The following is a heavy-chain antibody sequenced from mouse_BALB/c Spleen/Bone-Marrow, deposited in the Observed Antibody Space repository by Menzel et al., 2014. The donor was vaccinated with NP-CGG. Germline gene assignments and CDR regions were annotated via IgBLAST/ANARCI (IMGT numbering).Heavy chain of an antibody. J-gene: IGHJ4*01. CDR1: GISITTGNYR. CDR2: IYYSGTI. V-gene: IGHV3-5*02. CDR3: ARAYYRYAMDY. Sequence: VQLQQSGPGLVKPSQTVSLTCTVTGISITTGNYRWSWIRQFPGNKLEWIGFIYYSGTITYSPSLTSRTTITEDTSKNQFFLEMNSLTAEDTATYYCARAYYRYAMDYWGQGTSVTVSS. D-gene: IGHD2-14*01.